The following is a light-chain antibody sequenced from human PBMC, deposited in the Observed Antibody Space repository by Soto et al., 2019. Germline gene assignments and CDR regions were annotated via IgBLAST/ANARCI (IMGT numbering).Light chain of an antibody. CDR3: QQYGSSPRT. V-gene: IGKV3-20*01. Sequence: EIVLTQSPGTLSLSPGERATLSCRASQSVSSSYLAFYQQKPGQPPRLLIYGASSRATGIPGRFTGRGSGTYFTLILSRLEPEGFAVYYWQQYGSSPRTFGQGTKVALK. J-gene: IGKJ1*01. CDR1: QSVSSSY. CDR2: GAS.